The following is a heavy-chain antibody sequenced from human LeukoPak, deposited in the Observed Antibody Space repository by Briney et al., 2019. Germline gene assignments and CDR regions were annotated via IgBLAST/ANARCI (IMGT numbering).Heavy chain of an antibody. CDR1: VYSLANYG. CDR3: ARGRSGGTTWARNPSSTYFLDF. Sequence: ASENVSRKPSVYSLANYGINWVRPSPGQGLEGMGWICIYSGNAKDAPKFHGRVAMTRATPPNTAYLELGSLRSADTAVYYCARGRSGGTTWARNPSSTYFLDFGGQGTLVTVSS. D-gene: IGHD2/OR15-2a*01. CDR2: ICIYSGNA. J-gene: IGHJ4*02. V-gene: IGHV1-18*01.